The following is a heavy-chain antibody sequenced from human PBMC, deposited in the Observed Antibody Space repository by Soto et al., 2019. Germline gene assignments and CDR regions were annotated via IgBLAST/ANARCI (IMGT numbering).Heavy chain of an antibody. D-gene: IGHD3-10*01. CDR3: ARHNYGSGSTYFDY. CDR1: GGSISSYY. V-gene: IGHV4-59*08. Sequence: SETLSLTCTVSGGSISSYYWIWIRQPPGKGLEWIGYIYYSGSTNYNPSLKSRVTISVDTSKNQFSLKLNSMTAADTAVYYCARHNYGSGSTYFDYWGQGTLVTAPQ. J-gene: IGHJ4*02. CDR2: IYYSGST.